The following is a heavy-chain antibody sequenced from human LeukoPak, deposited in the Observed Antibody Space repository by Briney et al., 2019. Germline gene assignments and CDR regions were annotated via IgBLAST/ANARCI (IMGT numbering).Heavy chain of an antibody. V-gene: IGHV1-69*05. CDR1: GGTFSSYA. Sequence: SVKVSCKASGGTFSSYAISWVRQAPGQGLEWMGRIIPIFGTANYAQKFQGRVTITTDESTSTAYMELSSLRFEDTAVYYCARDRAPYYYDSSGYYSDLDYWGQGTLVTVSS. CDR2: IIPIFGTA. CDR3: ARDRAPYYYDSSGYYSDLDY. D-gene: IGHD3-22*01. J-gene: IGHJ4*02.